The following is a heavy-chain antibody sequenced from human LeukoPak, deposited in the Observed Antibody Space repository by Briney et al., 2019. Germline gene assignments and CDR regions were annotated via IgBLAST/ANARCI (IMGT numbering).Heavy chain of an antibody. J-gene: IGHJ5*02. CDR2: IYSSGTT. Sequence: SETLSLTCTVSGGSISGYYWSWLRQPPGKGLEWLGYIYSSGTTNYNPSLRSRVTIQVDTSKNQFSLRLSSVTATDTAVYYCARLHSSRAEEFDPWGQGALVTVSS. CDR3: ARLHSSRAEEFDP. CDR1: GGSISGYY. V-gene: IGHV4-59*01.